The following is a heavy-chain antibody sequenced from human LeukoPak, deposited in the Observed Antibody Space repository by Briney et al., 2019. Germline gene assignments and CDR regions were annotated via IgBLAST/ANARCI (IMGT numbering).Heavy chain of an antibody. CDR1: GFTFSSYG. CDR3: AKDWAIAGSYYCMDV. D-gene: IGHD2-2*01. J-gene: IGHJ6*03. CDR2: IRYDGSNK. Sequence: GRSLRLSCAASGFTFSSYGMHWVRQAPGKGLEWVAFIRYDGSNKYYADSVKGRFTISRDNSKNTLYLQMNSLRAEDTAVYYCAKDWAIAGSYYCMDVWGKGTTVTISS. V-gene: IGHV3-30*02.